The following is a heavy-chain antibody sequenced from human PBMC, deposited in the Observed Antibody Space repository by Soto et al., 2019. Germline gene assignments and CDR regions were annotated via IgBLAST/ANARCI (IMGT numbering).Heavy chain of an antibody. Sequence: SETLSLTCTVSGGSISSSSYYWGWIRQPPGKGLEWIGSIYYSGSTYYNPSLKSRVTISVDTSKNQFSLKLSSVTAADTAVYYCARHIRVEGQWLARGVPGWFDPWGQGTLVTVSS. J-gene: IGHJ5*02. CDR2: IYYSGST. CDR3: ARHIRVEGQWLARGVPGWFDP. CDR1: GGSISSSSYY. D-gene: IGHD6-19*01. V-gene: IGHV4-39*01.